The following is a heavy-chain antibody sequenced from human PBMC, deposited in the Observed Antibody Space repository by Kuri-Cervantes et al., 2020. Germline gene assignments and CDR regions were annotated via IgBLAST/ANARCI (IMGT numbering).Heavy chain of an antibody. Sequence: GESLKISCAASGFTFSSYSMNWVRQAPGKGLEWVSYISSSSSTIYYADSVKGRFTISRDNAKNSLYLQMNSLRAEDTAVYYCARDTVHPSRNYDSSGYYYYYYYMDVWGKGTTVTVSS. V-gene: IGHV3-48*01. D-gene: IGHD3-22*01. J-gene: IGHJ6*03. CDR3: ARDTVHPSRNYDSSGYYYYYYYMDV. CDR1: GFTFSSYS. CDR2: ISSSSSTI.